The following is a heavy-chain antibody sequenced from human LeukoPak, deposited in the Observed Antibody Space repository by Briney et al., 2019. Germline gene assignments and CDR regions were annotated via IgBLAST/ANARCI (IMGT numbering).Heavy chain of an antibody. CDR3: ARVAAAVTSYYYYYMDV. J-gene: IGHJ6*03. V-gene: IGHV3-74*01. CDR1: GFTFDDYG. D-gene: IGHD6-13*01. Sequence: GGSLRLSCAASGFTFDDYGMSWVRQAPGKGLVWVSRINSDGSSTSYADSVKGRFTISRDNAKNSLYLRMNSLRAEDTAVYYCARVAAAVTSYYYYYMDVWGKGTTVTVSS. CDR2: INSDGSST.